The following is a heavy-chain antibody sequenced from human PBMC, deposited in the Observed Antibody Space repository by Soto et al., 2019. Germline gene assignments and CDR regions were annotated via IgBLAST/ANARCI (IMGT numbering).Heavy chain of an antibody. Sequence: AETRSRTGTGSGGSXYNHYCSWVRQPPGKGLEWIGYIYYTGGTNYNPSLKSRVTMSVDTSKNRVSLNLTSLTAADTAIYYCTRANWYSEYWGEGTLVTVSS. CDR1: GGSXYNHY. CDR3: TRANWYSEY. V-gene: IGHV4-59*11. J-gene: IGHJ4*02. D-gene: IGHD7-27*01. CDR2: IYYTGGT.